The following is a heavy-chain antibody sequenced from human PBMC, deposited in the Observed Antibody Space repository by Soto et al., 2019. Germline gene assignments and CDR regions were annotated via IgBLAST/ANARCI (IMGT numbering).Heavy chain of an antibody. V-gene: IGHV3-74*01. D-gene: IGHD4-17*01. CDR2: IDSDGSGT. CDR3: VRDDYGFDY. Sequence: PGGSLRLSCAASGFTFSRYWMNWVRQAPGRGLECVSRIDSDGSGTSYADSVEGRFTISRDNAKNTVYLQMNSLRADDTAVYYCVRDDYGFDYWGQGTLVTVYS. CDR1: GFTFSRYW. J-gene: IGHJ4*02.